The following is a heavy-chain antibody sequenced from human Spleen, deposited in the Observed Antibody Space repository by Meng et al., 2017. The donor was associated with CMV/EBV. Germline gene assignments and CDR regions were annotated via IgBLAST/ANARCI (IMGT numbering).Heavy chain of an antibody. CDR1: GDTFSNSA. Sequence: SVKVSCKASGDTFSNSAISWVRQAPGQGLEWMGGIIPIMNIANYAQNFQGRITIIADKSTSTAYMELSSLKSEDTAVDYCARAGYSNYVGPWGQGTLVTVSS. CDR3: ARAGYSNYVGP. J-gene: IGHJ5*02. D-gene: IGHD4-11*01. V-gene: IGHV1-69*10. CDR2: IIPIMNIA.